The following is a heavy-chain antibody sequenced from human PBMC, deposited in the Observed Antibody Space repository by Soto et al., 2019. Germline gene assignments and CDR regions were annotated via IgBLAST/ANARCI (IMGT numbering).Heavy chain of an antibody. J-gene: IGHJ5*02. CDR1: GLSITDSELG. V-gene: IGHV2-26*01. CDR3: ARRTMAVAGSPCLSP. CDR2: IDSSGEK. Sequence: QVTLKESGPVLVKPPEHLTLRCTVSGLSITDSELGVSWIRQPPGQPLEWLAHIDSSGEKSYRTFLKRRLAISKDTSKSPIVLTMTNMDPPDTATYYCARRTMAVAGSPCLSPWGQGIPVTVSS. D-gene: IGHD3-10*01.